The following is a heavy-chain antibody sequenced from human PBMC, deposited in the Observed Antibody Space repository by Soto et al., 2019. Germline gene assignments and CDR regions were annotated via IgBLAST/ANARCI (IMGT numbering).Heavy chain of an antibody. CDR3: AEVYFYNSSDFRQY. D-gene: IGHD3-22*01. Sequence: SVKVSCKTSGGTFNNYAIYLVRQAPGQGLDWMGGLIPLFNTPNYAQKFQGRVTITAAESTSTAYMELRSLRSEDTAIYHCAEVYFYNSSDFRQYWGQGTLVTVSS. V-gene: IGHV1-69*13. J-gene: IGHJ4*02. CDR1: GGTFNNYA. CDR2: LIPLFNTP.